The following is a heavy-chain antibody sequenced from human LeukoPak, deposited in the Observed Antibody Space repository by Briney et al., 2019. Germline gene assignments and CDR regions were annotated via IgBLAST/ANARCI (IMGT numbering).Heavy chain of an antibody. J-gene: IGHJ4*02. CDR3: ARTPLDCSGGNCYFDY. V-gene: IGHV4-31*11. Sequence: PSETLSLTCAVYGGSFSAYYWSWIRQHPGKGLEWIGYIYYTGSAYYNPSLKTRLTLSVDTSKNQFSLKLTSVTAADTAVYYCARTPLDCSGGNCYFDYWGQGTLVTVSS. CDR1: GGSFSAYY. D-gene: IGHD2-15*01. CDR2: IYYTGSA.